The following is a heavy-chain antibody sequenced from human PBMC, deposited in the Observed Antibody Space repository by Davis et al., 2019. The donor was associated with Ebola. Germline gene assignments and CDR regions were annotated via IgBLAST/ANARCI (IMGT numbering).Heavy chain of an antibody. D-gene: IGHD3-3*01. J-gene: IGHJ6*02. V-gene: IGHV3-23*01. CDR1: GLTFSSYA. CDR3: AKDRVGLLLERYYGMDV. CDR2: ISGSGGST. Sequence: PGGSLRLSCAASGLTFSSYAMSWVRQAPGKGLEWVSAISGSGGSTYYADSVTGRFTISRDNSKNTLYLQMNSLRAEDTALYYCAKDRVGLLLERYYGMDVWGQGTTVTVSS.